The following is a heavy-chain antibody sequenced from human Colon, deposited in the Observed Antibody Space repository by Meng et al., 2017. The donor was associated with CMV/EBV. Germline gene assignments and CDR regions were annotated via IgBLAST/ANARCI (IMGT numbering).Heavy chain of an antibody. D-gene: IGHD6-13*01. Sequence: SETLSLTCTVSGDPINNYYWSWIRQPPGKGLEWIGYIYYSGNTNYNPSLKSRVTISVDTSKNQFSLKLSSVTAADTAVYYCATPQQLAPYGMDVWGQGTTVTVSS. V-gene: IGHV4-59*12. CDR1: GDPINNYY. J-gene: IGHJ6*02. CDR2: IYYSGNT. CDR3: ATPQQLAPYGMDV.